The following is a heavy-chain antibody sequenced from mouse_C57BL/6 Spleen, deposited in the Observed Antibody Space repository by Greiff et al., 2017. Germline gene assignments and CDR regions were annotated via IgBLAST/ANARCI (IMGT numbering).Heavy chain of an antibody. CDR1: GYSFTGYY. J-gene: IGHJ2*01. CDR3: ARWGYYGSSPGYFDY. D-gene: IGHD1-1*01. V-gene: IGHV1-42*01. Sequence: VQVVESGPELVKPGASVKISCKASGYSFTGYYMNWVKQSPEKSLEWIGEINPSTGGTTYNQKFKAKATLTVDKSSSTAYMQLKSLTSEDSAVYYCARWGYYGSSPGYFDYWGQGTTLTVSS. CDR2: INPSTGGT.